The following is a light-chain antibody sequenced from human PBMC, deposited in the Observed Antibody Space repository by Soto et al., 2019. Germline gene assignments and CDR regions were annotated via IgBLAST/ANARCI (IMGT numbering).Light chain of an antibody. V-gene: IGLV2-11*01. CDR3: CSYAGTCSPV. CDR1: SSDVGAYNF. J-gene: IGLJ2*01. CDR2: DVS. Sequence: QSALTQPPSVSGSPGQSVTISCTGTSSDVGAYNFVSWYQQHPGKAPKLIIFDVSARPSGVPDRFSGSKSGNTASLTLSGLQADDEADYYCCSYAGTCSPVLGGGTKLTVL.